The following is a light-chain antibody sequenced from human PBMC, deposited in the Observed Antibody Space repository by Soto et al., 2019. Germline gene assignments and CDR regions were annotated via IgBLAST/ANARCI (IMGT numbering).Light chain of an antibody. J-gene: IGKJ4*01. V-gene: IGKV3-15*01. Sequence: EIVLTQSPATLSVSPGDRVTLSCRASQSVGSTLAWYQQKPGQPPRLLIRGASTRATGVPARFGGSGSGTEFTLTIHSLQSEDFAVYFCQHYSNRRSFGGGTKVEI. CDR1: QSVGST. CDR3: QHYSNRRS. CDR2: GAS.